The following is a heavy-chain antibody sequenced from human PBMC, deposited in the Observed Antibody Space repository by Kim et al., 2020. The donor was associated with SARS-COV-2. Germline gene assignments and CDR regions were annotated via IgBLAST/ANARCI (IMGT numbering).Heavy chain of an antibody. J-gene: IGHJ5*02. Sequence: SETLSLTCTVSGGSISSYYWSWIRQPPGKGLEWIGYIYYSGSTNYNPSLKSRVTISVDTPKNQFSLKLSSLTAADTAVYYCARKIGTGFDPWGQRTLVTVSS. D-gene: IGHD1-1*01. CDR3: ARKIGTGFDP. CDR1: GGSISSYY. V-gene: IGHV4-59*08. CDR2: IYYSGST.